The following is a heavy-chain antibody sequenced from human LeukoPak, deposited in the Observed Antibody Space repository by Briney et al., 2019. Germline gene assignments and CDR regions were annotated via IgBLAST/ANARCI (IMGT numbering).Heavy chain of an antibody. Sequence: PGGSLRLSCPASVFTFSCYVMSWVRPAPARGLDWVSSISDGVGSTYDADSVKGRFTSSSDNSKNTLYLQMISLRAEDTAVYYCAKDRATGTTFWEDWFDPWGRGTLVTVSS. CDR1: VFTFSCYV. J-gene: IGHJ5*02. CDR3: AKDRATGTTFWEDWFDP. V-gene: IGHV3-23*01. D-gene: IGHD4-17*01. CDR2: ISDGVGST.